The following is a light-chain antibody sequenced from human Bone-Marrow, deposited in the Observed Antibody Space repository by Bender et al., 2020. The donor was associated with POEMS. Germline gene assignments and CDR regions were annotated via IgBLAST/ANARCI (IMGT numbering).Light chain of an antibody. CDR1: KLGEKY. CDR3: QAWDSSNVI. V-gene: IGLV3-1*01. J-gene: IGLJ2*01. Sequence: SYEMTQPPSVSVSPGQTASISCSGEKLGEKYVAWYQQKPPQSPVLVIYQDSKRPSGIPERFSGSNSGNTASLTISGTQAMDEADDYCQAWDSSNVIFGGGTKLTVL. CDR2: QDS.